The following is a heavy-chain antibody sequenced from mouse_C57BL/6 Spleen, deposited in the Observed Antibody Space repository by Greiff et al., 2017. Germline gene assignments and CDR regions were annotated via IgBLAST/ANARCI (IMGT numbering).Heavy chain of an antibody. V-gene: IGHV1-20*01. CDR3: ARSYGSTYYYAMDY. CDR1: GYSFTGYF. Sequence: VQLKESGPELVKPGDSVKISCKASGYSFTGYFMNWVMQSHGKSLEWIGRINPYNGDTFYNQKFKGKATLTVDKSSSTAHMELRSLTSEDSAVYYCARSYGSTYYYAMDYWGQGTSVTVSS. J-gene: IGHJ4*01. D-gene: IGHD1-1*01. CDR2: INPYNGDT.